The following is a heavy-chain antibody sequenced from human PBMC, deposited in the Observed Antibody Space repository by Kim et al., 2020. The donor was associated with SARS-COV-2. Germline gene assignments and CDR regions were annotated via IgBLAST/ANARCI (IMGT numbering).Heavy chain of an antibody. J-gene: IGHJ6*02. CDR2: IYYSGST. D-gene: IGHD3-9*01. CDR1: GGSISSGGYY. V-gene: IGHV4-31*03. Sequence: SETLSLTCTVSGGSISSGGYYWSWIRQHPGKGLEWIGYIYYSGSTYYNPSLKSRVTISVDTSKNQFSLKLSSVTAADTAVYYCARDPSYDILTGKSESYYGMDVWGQGTTVTVSS. CDR3: ARDPSYDILTGKSESYYGMDV.